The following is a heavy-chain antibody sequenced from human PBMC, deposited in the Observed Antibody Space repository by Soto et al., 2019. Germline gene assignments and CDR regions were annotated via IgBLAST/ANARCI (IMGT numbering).Heavy chain of an antibody. V-gene: IGHV2-70*04. CDR2: IDWDNDK. CDR1: GFSLSTSGMR. J-gene: IGHJ5*02. D-gene: IGHD1-20*01. Sequence: PTLVNPTQTLTLTCTFSGFSLSTSGMRVSWIRQPPGKALEWLARIDWDNDKFYSTSLKTRLTISKDTSKNQVVLTMTNMDPVDTATYYCAKTGMDGSWFDPWGQGTLVTVSS. CDR3: AKTGMDGSWFDP.